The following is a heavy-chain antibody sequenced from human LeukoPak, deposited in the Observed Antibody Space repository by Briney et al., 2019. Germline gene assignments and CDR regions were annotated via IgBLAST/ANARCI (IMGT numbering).Heavy chain of an antibody. D-gene: IGHD3-16*01. CDR1: GYSISSSSW. Sequence: SETLSLTCAVSGYSISSSSWWGWIRQPPGKGLEWIAYIYHSGTTYYNPSLQSRVTMSVDTSKNQFSLKLNSVTAADTAVYYCARHYGPWGQGTLVTVSS. J-gene: IGHJ5*02. V-gene: IGHV4-28*01. CDR3: ARHYGP. CDR2: IYHSGTT.